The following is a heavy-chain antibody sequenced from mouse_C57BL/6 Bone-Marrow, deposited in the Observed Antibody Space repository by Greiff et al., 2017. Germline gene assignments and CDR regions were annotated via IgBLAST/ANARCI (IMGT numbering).Heavy chain of an antibody. CDR1: GYTFTDYY. Sequence: EVQLQQSGPVLVKPGASVKMSCKASGYTFTDYYMNWVKQSHGKSLEWIGVINPYNGGTSYNQKFKGKATLTVDKSSSTAYMELNSLTSEDSAVYYCAREADYPYAMGYWGQGTSVTVSS. V-gene: IGHV1-19*01. CDR3: AREADYPYAMGY. J-gene: IGHJ4*01. CDR2: INPYNGGT. D-gene: IGHD2-4*01.